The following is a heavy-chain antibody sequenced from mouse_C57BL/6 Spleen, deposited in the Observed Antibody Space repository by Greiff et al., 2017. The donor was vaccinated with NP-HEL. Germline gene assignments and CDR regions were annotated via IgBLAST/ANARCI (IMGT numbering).Heavy chain of an antibody. J-gene: IGHJ3*01. V-gene: IGHV5-16*01. Sequence: EVKLVESEGGLVQPGRSMKLSCTASGFTFSDYYMAWVRQVPEKGLEWVANINYDGSSTYYLDSLKSRFIISRDNAKNILYLQMSSLKSEDTATYYCARDELGFAYWGQGTLVTVSA. D-gene: IGHD4-1*01. CDR3: ARDELGFAY. CDR2: INYDGSST. CDR1: GFTFSDYY.